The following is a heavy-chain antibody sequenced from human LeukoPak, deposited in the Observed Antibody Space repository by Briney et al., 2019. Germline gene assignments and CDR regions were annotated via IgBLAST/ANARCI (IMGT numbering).Heavy chain of an antibody. V-gene: IGHV1-69*13. CDR2: IIPIFGTT. D-gene: IGHD4-17*01. CDR1: GGTFSSNV. CDR3: ARSPTTVTPNYYYYYYMDV. J-gene: IGHJ6*03. Sequence: SVKVSCKASGGTFSSNVISWVRQAPGQGLEWMGGIIPIFGTTNYAQKFQGRVTITADESTSTAYMELSSLRSEDTAVYYCARSPTTVTPNYYYYYYMDVWGKGTTVTVSS.